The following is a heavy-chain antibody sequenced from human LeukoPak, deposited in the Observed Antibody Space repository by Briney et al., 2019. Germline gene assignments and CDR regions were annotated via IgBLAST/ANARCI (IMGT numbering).Heavy chain of an antibody. Sequence: SETLSLTCTVSGGSISSYYWSWIRQPPGKGLEWIGYIYYSGSTNYNPSLKSRVTISVDTSKSQFSLKLSSVTAADTAVYYCARDGYYYDSSGYYPWGQGTLVTVSS. CDR2: IYYSGST. J-gene: IGHJ5*02. D-gene: IGHD3-22*01. CDR3: ARDGYYYDSSGYYP. CDR1: GGSISSYY. V-gene: IGHV4-59*01.